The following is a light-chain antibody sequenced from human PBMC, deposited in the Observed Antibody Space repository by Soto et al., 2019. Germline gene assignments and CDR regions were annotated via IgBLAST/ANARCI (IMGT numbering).Light chain of an antibody. CDR3: QHYNSYSRT. V-gene: IGKV1-5*03. CDR1: QSISSW. J-gene: IGKJ1*01. Sequence: DIQMTQSPSTLSASVGDRVTITCRASQSISSWLAWYQQKPGKAPKLLIYKASSLESGVPSRFSGSGSGTEFTLTISSLQHDDFATYYYQHYNSYSRTFGQGTKVEIK. CDR2: KAS.